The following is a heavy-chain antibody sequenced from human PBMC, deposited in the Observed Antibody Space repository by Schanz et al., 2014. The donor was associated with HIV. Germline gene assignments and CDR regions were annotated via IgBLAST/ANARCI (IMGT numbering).Heavy chain of an antibody. CDR1: GFTFSSYD. CDR2: IYTTGDT. V-gene: IGHV3-13*01. D-gene: IGHD2-15*01. CDR3: ARGGIWEWDQPDFDY. J-gene: IGHJ4*02. Sequence: QLVESGGGVVQSGRSLRLSCAASGFTFSSYDMHWFRQGRGKGLEWVSTIYTTGDTYYQASVEGRFTISRENAKNSLYLQMNSLRAGDTAVYYCARGGIWEWDQPDFDYWGQGTLVTVSS.